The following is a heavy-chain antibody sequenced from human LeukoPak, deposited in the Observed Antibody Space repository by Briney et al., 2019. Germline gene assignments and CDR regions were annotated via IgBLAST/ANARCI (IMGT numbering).Heavy chain of an antibody. V-gene: IGHV4-34*01. CDR3: ARAKYCSSTSCYTESGFDY. CDR1: GGSFSGYY. D-gene: IGHD2-2*02. J-gene: IGHJ4*02. Sequence: PSETLSLTCAVYGGSFSGYYWSWIRQPPGKGLEWIGEINHSGSTNYNPSLKSRVTISVDTSKNQFSLKLGSVTAADTAVYYCARAKYCSSTSCYTESGFDYWGQGTLVTVSS. CDR2: INHSGST.